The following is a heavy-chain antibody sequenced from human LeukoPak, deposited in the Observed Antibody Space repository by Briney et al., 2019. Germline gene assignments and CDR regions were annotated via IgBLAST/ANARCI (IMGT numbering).Heavy chain of an antibody. D-gene: IGHD3-22*01. Sequence: SETLSLTCTVSGGSISSYYWSWIRQPPGKGLEWIGYIYYSGSTNYDPSLKSRVTISVDTSKNQFSLKLSSVTAADTAVYYCARGGDSSGYYYPVFDYWGQGTLVTVSS. CDR2: IYYSGST. CDR1: GGSISSYY. V-gene: IGHV4-59*01. J-gene: IGHJ4*02. CDR3: ARGGDSSGYYYPVFDY.